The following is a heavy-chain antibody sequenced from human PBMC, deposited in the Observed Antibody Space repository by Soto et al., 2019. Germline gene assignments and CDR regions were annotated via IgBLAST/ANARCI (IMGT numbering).Heavy chain of an antibody. CDR2: ISSSGNSL. CDR1: GFIFSDYY. Sequence: QVQLVESGGVLFKPGGSLRLSCEASGFIFSDYYQTWIRQAPGKGLEWVSYISSSGNSLYYAASVQGRFTVSRDNAENSVHLEMNSLRAEDTAMYYCARGTGRQWLVQGNTFEIWGQGAMVVVSS. CDR3: ARGTGRQWLVQGNTFEI. V-gene: IGHV3-11*01. D-gene: IGHD6-19*01. J-gene: IGHJ3*02.